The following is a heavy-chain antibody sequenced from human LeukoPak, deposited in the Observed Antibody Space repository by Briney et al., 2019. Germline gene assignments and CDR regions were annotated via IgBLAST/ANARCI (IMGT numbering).Heavy chain of an antibody. CDR1: GDSVPSNSAA. D-gene: IGHD3-10*01. Sequence: SQTLSLTCAISGDSVPSNSAAWNWIRQSPSRGLEWLGRTYYWSKWYNDYAVSVKRRITINPDTSKNQFSLQLKSVTPEDTAVYYCARDVTPAYGSGALDVWGQGTLVTVSS. CDR3: ARDVTPAYGSGALDV. CDR2: TYYWSKWYN. J-gene: IGHJ4*02. V-gene: IGHV6-1*01.